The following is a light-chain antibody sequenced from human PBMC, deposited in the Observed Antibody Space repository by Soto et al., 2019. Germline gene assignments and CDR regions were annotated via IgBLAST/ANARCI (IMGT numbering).Light chain of an antibody. CDR2: DAS. CDR3: QQYDNLPLN. Sequence: DIQITHSPSSLSASVLDRVNITFQASQDISNSLNWYQQKPGNAPKVLIYDASNLETGVPSRFSGSGSGTDFTFTITSLQPEDIATYYCQQYDNLPLNFGGGTKVDIK. J-gene: IGKJ4*01. CDR1: QDISNS. V-gene: IGKV1-33*01.